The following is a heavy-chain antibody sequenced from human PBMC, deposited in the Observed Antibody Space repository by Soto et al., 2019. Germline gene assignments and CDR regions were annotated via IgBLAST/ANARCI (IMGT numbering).Heavy chain of an antibody. J-gene: IGHJ4*02. CDR3: TRVVRKIFGSYFDY. CDR1: GFTFGDYA. V-gene: IGHV3-49*03. D-gene: IGHD3-3*01. Sequence: VQLVESGGGLVQPGRSLRLSCTASGFTFGDYAMSWFRQAPGKGLEWVGFIRSKAYGGTTEYAASVKGRFTISRDDSKSIAYLQMNSLKTEDTAVYYCTRVVRKIFGSYFDYWGQGTLVTVSS. CDR2: IRSKAYGGTT.